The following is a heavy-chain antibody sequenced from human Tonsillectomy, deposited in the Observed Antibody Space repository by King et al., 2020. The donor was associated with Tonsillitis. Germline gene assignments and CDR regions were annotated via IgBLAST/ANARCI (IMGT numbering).Heavy chain of an antibody. J-gene: IGHJ4*02. CDR3: AKARRGYSYGPYFDY. CDR2: LSYDGSNE. V-gene: IGHV3-30*18. CDR1: GFIFRSYD. D-gene: IGHD5-18*01. Sequence: VQLVESGGGVVQPGRSLRLSCAASGFIFRSYDMHWVRQAPGKGLEWVAILSYDGSNEYYADSVKGRLTISRDNSKNTLYLQMNSLRAEDTAVYYCAKARRGYSYGPYFDYWGQGTLVTVSS.